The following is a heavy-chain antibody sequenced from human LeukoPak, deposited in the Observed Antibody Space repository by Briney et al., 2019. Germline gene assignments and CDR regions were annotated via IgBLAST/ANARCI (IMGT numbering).Heavy chain of an antibody. D-gene: IGHD3-10*01. CDR3: ARAYRGRGAYMVRGVPAY. Sequence: ASVKASCKASGYTFTSYDINWVRQATGQGLEWMGWMNPNSGNTGYAQKFQGRVTMTRNTSISTAYMELSSLRSEDTAVYYCARAYRGRGAYMVRGVPAYWGQGTLVTVSS. CDR2: MNPNSGNT. J-gene: IGHJ4*02. V-gene: IGHV1-8*01. CDR1: GYTFTSYD.